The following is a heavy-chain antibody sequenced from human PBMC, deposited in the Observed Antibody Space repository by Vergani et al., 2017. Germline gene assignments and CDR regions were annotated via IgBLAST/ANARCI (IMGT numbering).Heavy chain of an antibody. Sequence: QVQLQQWGAGLLKPSETLSLICAVYGRSFSNYFWSRVRQPPGQGREWIGEVNQWGTANYNPSLKRRVTISTDASKNHFSLKLSSVTAADTAVYYCARGFRGLTGYYFRYFDNWGQGALVAVSS. CDR1: GRSFSNYF. J-gene: IGHJ4*02. CDR3: ARGFRGLTGYYFRYFDN. D-gene: IGHD3-22*01. CDR2: VNQWGTA. V-gene: IGHV4-34*01.